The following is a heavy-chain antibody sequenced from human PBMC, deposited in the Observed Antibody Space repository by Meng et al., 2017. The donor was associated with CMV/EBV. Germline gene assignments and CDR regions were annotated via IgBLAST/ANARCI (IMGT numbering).Heavy chain of an antibody. CDR1: GGPISSYY. CDR2: IYTSGST. D-gene: IGHD2-2*01. CDR3: ARDLMNCSSTSCANWFDP. V-gene: IGHV4-4*07. J-gene: IGHJ5*02. Sequence: QVHLQELGPALVNPSEPWSLPGPVSGGPISSYYWSWIRQPAGKGLEWIGRIYTSGSTNYNPSLKSRVTMSVDTSKNQFSLKLSSVTASDTAVYYCARDLMNCSSTSCANWFDPWGQGTLVTVSS.